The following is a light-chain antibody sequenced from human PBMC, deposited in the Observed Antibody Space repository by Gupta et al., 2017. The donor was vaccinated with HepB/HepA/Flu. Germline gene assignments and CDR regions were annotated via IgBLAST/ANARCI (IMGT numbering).Light chain of an antibody. Sequence: DIKMTQSPSSLSASVGDRVTITCRASQGSSKYLAWYQPKPGKVPKLLIYAASTLQSGVPSRLSGSGSGTDGTLTSSSLQPEEVATYYCRKYNSTPLTFGQGTKVEIK. CDR3: RKYNSTPLT. CDR2: AAS. V-gene: IGKV1-27*01. CDR1: QGSSKY. J-gene: IGKJ1*01.